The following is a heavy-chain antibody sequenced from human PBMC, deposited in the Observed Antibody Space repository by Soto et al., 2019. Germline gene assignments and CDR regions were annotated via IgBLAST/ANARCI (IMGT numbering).Heavy chain of an antibody. V-gene: IGHV4-59*01. CDR3: AREVRYYFDY. J-gene: IGHJ4*02. Sequence: SETLSLTCTVSGGSISSYYGSWIRQPPGKGLEWIGYIYYSGSTNYNPSLKSRVTISVDTSKNQFSLKLSSVTAADTAVYYCAREVRYYFDYWGQGTLVTVSS. CDR2: IYYSGST. CDR1: GGSISSYY.